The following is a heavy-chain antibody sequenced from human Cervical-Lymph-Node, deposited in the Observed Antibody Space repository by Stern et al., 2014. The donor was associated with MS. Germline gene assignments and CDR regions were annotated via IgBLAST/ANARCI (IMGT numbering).Heavy chain of an antibody. CDR3: ARDYGDYAFDY. V-gene: IGHV5-51*01. Sequence: EVQLVESGAEVKKPGESLKISCKGSGYSFTANWIAWVRQMPGNGLEWMGIIYPGDSDTRYSPSFQGQVTNSADKSISTAYLQWSSLKASDTAMYYCARDYGDYAFDYWGQGTLVTVSS. J-gene: IGHJ4*02. D-gene: IGHD4-17*01. CDR2: IYPGDSDT. CDR1: GYSFTANW.